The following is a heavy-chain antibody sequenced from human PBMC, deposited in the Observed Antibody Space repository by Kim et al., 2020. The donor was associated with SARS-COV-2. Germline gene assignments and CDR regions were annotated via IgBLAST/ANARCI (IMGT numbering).Heavy chain of an antibody. CDR1: GFTFSSYA. CDR3: AKDGPEMCQLPSSVPQPYYYYYYGMDV. V-gene: IGHV3-23*01. Sequence: GGSLRLSCAASGFTFSSYAMSWVRQAPGKGLEWVSAISGSGGSTYYADSVKGRFTISRDNSKNTLYLQMNSLRAEDTAVYYCAKDGPEMCQLPSSVPQPYYYYYYGMDVWGQGTTVTVSS. CDR2: ISGSGGST. J-gene: IGHJ6*02. D-gene: IGHD2-2*01.